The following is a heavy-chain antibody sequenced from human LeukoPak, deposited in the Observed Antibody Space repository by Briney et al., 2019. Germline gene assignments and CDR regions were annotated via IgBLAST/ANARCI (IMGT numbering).Heavy chain of an antibody. V-gene: IGHV3-21*01. D-gene: IGHD1-26*01. CDR2: ISSSSSYI. J-gene: IGHJ4*02. Sequence: PGGSLRLSCAASGFTFSSYSMNWARQAPGKGLEWVSSISSSSSYIYYADSVKGRFTISRDNAKNSLYLQMNSLRAEDTAVYYCARDRSGSYPDYWGQGTLVTVSS. CDR3: ARDRSGSYPDY. CDR1: GFTFSSYS.